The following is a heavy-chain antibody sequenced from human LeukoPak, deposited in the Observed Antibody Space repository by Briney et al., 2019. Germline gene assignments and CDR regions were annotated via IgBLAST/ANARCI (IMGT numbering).Heavy chain of an antibody. Sequence: GGSLRLSCAASGFTFTNAWMSWVRQAPGKGLEWVGRIKTKADGGTTDYSAPVKGRFTISRDDSKNTLYLEVNSLKIEDTAVYYCATDKNYFDYWGQGTLVTVSS. J-gene: IGHJ4*02. CDR3: ATDKNYFDY. D-gene: IGHD2/OR15-2a*01. CDR2: IKTKADGGTT. V-gene: IGHV3-15*01. CDR1: GFTFTNAW.